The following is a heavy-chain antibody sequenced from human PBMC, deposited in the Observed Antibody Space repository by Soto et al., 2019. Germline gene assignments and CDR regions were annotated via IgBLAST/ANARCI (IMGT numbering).Heavy chain of an antibody. CDR1: GGSFSGYY. CDR2: INHSGST. D-gene: IGHD3-3*01. V-gene: IGHV4-34*01. Sequence: PSETLSLTCAVYGGSFSGYYWSWIRQPPGKGLEWIGEINHSGSTNYNPSLKSRVTISVDTSKNQFSLKLSSVTAADTAVYYCARGGPIITIFGVVIIKRNWFDPWGQGTLVTAPQ. CDR3: ARGGPIITIFGVVIIKRNWFDP. J-gene: IGHJ5*02.